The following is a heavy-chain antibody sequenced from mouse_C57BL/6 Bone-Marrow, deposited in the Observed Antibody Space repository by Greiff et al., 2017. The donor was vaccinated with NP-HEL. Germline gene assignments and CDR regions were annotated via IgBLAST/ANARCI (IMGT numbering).Heavy chain of an antibody. Sequence: QVTLKVSGAELARPGASVKLSCKASGYTFTSYGISWVKQRTGQGLEWIGEIYPRSGNTYYNEKFKGKATLTADKSSSTAYMELRSLTSEDSAVYFCARRLSLAYWGQGTLVTVSA. D-gene: IGHD1-2*01. J-gene: IGHJ3*01. CDR1: GYTFTSYG. CDR3: ARRLSLAY. CDR2: IYPRSGNT. V-gene: IGHV1-81*01.